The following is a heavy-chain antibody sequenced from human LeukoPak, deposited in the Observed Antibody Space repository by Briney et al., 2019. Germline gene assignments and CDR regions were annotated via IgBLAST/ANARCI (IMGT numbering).Heavy chain of an antibody. CDR3: VKGRRSANYYDSSVYFCY. D-gene: IGHD3-22*01. CDR1: GFTFSSYA. V-gene: IGHV3-64D*09. Sequence: PGGSLRLSCAASGFTFSSYAMHWVRQAPGKGLEYVSAISSNGGSTYYADSVKGRFTISRDNSKNTLYLQMSSLRAEDTAVYYCVKGRRSANYYDSSVYFCYWGQGALVTVSS. CDR2: ISSNGGST. J-gene: IGHJ4*02.